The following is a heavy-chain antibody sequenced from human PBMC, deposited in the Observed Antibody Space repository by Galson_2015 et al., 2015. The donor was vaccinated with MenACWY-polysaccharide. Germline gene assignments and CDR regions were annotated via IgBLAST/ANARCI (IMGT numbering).Heavy chain of an antibody. CDR3: VRDCHCSNVGYFYSVS. V-gene: IGHV3-7*01. CDR1: GLALSSYW. D-gene: IGHD2-15*01. Sequence: SLRLSCAASGLALSSYWMSWVRQAPGKGLEWVSYIKIDGGAVDYADSVKGRFTVSRDNARNSLYLQMNSLRAEDTAVYYCVRDCHCSNVGYFYSVSWGPRTLVAVSS. J-gene: IGHJ5*02. CDR2: IKIDGGAV.